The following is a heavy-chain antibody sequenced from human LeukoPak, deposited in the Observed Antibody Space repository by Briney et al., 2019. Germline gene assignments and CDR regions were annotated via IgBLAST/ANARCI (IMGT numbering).Heavy chain of an antibody. V-gene: IGHV1-8*01. CDR2: MNPKSGNT. Sequence: ASVKVSCKASGYTFSSYDINWVRQATGQGLEWMGWMNPKSGNTGYAQKFQGRVTMTRDTAIRTAYMELSSLTSEDTAVYYCARVSEYYYDSSGYYGFNYWGQGTLVTVSS. CDR3: ARVSEYYYDSSGYYGFNY. CDR1: GYTFSSYD. D-gene: IGHD3-22*01. J-gene: IGHJ4*02.